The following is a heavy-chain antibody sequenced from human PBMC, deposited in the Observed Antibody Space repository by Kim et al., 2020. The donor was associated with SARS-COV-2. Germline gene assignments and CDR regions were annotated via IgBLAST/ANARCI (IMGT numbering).Heavy chain of an antibody. D-gene: IGHD1-7*01. CDR2: FDPEDGET. V-gene: IGHV1-24*01. J-gene: IGHJ6*02. CDR1: GYTLTELS. Sequence: ASVKVSCKVSGYTLTELSMHWVRQAPGKGLEWMGGFDPEDGETFYAQKFQGRVTMTEDTSTDTAYMQLSSLRSEDTAVYYCAIAFPITGTPVDYYYYYGMDVWGQGTTVTVSS. CDR3: AIAFPITGTPVDYYYYYGMDV.